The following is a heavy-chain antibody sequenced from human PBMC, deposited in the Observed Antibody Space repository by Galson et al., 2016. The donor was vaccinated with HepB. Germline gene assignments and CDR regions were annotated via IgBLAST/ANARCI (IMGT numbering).Heavy chain of an antibody. CDR1: GLTFITYA. CDR2: ISGSGGST. CDR3: ARGSYPSGAFDY. J-gene: IGHJ4*02. D-gene: IGHD3-10*01. Sequence: SLRLSCAASGLTFITYAMSWVRQAPGKGLEWVSTISGSGGSTYYADSVKGRFTISSDNSKNTLYLPMNSLRAEDTAVYYCARGSYPSGAFDYWGQGALVTVSS. V-gene: IGHV3-23*01.